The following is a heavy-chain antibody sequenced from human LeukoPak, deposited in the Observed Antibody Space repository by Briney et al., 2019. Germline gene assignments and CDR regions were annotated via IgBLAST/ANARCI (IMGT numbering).Heavy chain of an antibody. CDR2: ISYDGSNK. V-gene: IGHV3-30*04. CDR3: ARESTAITMVRGVTTFDP. Sequence: GGSLRLSCAASGFTFSSYAMHWVRQAPGKGPEWVAVISYDGSNKYYADSVKGRFTISRDNSKNTLYLQMNSLRAEDTAVYYCARESTAITMVRGVTTFDPWGQGTLVTVSS. CDR1: GFTFSSYA. D-gene: IGHD3-10*01. J-gene: IGHJ5*02.